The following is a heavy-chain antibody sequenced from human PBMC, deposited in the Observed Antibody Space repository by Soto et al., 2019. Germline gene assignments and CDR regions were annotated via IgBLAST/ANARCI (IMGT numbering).Heavy chain of an antibody. CDR1: GGTFNTYA. Sequence: QVQLVQSGAEMKKPGSSVKVSCQSSGGTFNTYAMNWVRQAPGQGPEWMGDISPMFGVANYAPKFQGRVTITADESTGTLYMQLSSLTSEDTALYFCAREVQVHTPAFVYWGQGTLVTVSS. D-gene: IGHD3-10*01. J-gene: IGHJ4*02. CDR2: ISPMFGVA. V-gene: IGHV1-69*19. CDR3: AREVQVHTPAFVY.